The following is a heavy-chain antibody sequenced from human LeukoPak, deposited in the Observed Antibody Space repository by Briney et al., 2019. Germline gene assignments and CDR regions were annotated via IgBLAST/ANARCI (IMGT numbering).Heavy chain of an antibody. V-gene: IGHV1-18*04. CDR3: ARDRGSSSKDFPRPFDY. J-gene: IGHJ4*02. Sequence: GASVKVSCKASGYTFTGYYMHWVRQAPGQGLEWMGWISAYNGNTNYAQKLQGRVTMTTDTSTSTAYMELRSLRSDDTAVYYCARDRGSSSKDFPRPFDYWGQGTLVTVSS. CDR2: ISAYNGNT. CDR1: GYTFTGYY. D-gene: IGHD6-6*01.